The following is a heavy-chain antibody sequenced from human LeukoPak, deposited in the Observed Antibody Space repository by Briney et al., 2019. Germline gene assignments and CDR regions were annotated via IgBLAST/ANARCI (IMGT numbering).Heavy chain of an antibody. CDR1: GFTFSDYY. J-gene: IGHJ4*02. Sequence: GGSLRLSCAASGFTFSDYYMSWIRQAPGKGLEWVSYISDSGSTIYYADSVKGRFTISRDNAKNSLYLQINSLRADDTAVYYCARGGGIFWFGEFLPKEFDYWGQGTLVTVSS. D-gene: IGHD3-10*01. CDR2: ISDSGSTI. V-gene: IGHV3-11*01. CDR3: ARGGGIFWFGEFLPKEFDY.